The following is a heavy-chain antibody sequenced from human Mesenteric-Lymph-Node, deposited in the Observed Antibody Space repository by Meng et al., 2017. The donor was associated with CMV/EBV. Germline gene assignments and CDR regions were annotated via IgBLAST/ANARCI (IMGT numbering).Heavy chain of an antibody. V-gene: IGHV1-2*02. CDR1: GYTFTGYY. D-gene: IGHD6-19*01. CDR2: INPSNGDT. Sequence: ASVKVSCKASGYTFTGYYIHWVRQAPGQGLEWMGWINPSNGDTNYAQKFQGRVTMTRDTSIATAYLELSGLRSDDTAVYYCARSRSVAGDLFDYWGQGTLVTVSS. J-gene: IGHJ4*02. CDR3: ARSRSVAGDLFDY.